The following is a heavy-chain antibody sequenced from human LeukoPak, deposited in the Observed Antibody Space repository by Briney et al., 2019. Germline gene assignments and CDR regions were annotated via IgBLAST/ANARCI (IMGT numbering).Heavy chain of an antibody. Sequence: PSETLSLACTVSGGSISSYYWSWIRQPPGKGLEWIGYIYYSGSTNYNPSLKSRVTISVDTSKNQFSLKLSSVTAADTAVYYCERHSGYSNYGAFDYWGQGTLVTVSS. CDR2: IYYSGST. J-gene: IGHJ4*02. CDR1: GGSISSYY. D-gene: IGHD4-11*01. CDR3: ERHSGYSNYGAFDY. V-gene: IGHV4-59*08.